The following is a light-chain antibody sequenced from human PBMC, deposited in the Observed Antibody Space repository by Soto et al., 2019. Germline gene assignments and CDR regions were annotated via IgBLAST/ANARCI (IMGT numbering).Light chain of an antibody. CDR2: GAS. CDR3: QHYDHLPIT. V-gene: IGKV1-33*01. CDR1: QDITNY. Sequence: DIQMTQSPSSLSASVGDRVTITFQASQDITNYLNWYQQKPGKAPRLLLYGASSLETGVPSRFSGSGSGTDFTFTISSLQPEDIATYYCQHYDHLPITFGQGTRLEI. J-gene: IGKJ5*01.